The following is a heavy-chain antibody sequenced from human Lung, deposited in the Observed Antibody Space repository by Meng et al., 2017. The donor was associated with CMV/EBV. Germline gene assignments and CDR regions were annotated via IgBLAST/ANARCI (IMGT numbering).Heavy chain of an antibody. V-gene: IGHV3-48*03. CDR2: ISSSGSTI. CDR3: ARDRGVVVPAAKYYYYGMDV. CDR1: GFTFSSYE. J-gene: IGHJ6*02. D-gene: IGHD2-2*01. Sequence: GESLKISCAASGFTFSSYEMNWVRQAPGKGLEWVPYISSSGSTIYYADSVKGRFTISRDNDKNSLYLQMNSLRAEDTAVYYCARDRGVVVPAAKYYYYGMDVWGQGTTVTVSS.